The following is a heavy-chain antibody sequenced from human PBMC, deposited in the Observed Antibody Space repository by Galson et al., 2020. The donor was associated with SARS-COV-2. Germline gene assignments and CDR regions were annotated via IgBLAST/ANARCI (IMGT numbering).Heavy chain of an antibody. V-gene: IGHV3-9*01. Sequence: SLRLSCAASGFTLDDYAMHWVRQVPGKGLEWVSGISWNSLTVGYADSVRGRFTISRDNAKKSLFLQMNSLRPEDTALYFCVKDRGYGDSYYDDYGLDVWGQGTTVTVS. CDR1: GFTLDDYA. D-gene: IGHD4-17*01. J-gene: IGHJ6*02. CDR3: VKDRGYGDSYYDDYGLDV. CDR2: ISWNSLTV.